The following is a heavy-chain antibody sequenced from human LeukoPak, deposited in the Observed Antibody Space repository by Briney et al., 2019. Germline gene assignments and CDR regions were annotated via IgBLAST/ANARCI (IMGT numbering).Heavy chain of an antibody. V-gene: IGHV1-8*01. D-gene: IGHD6-13*01. CDR3: ARNGQQVRYFQH. CDR2: MNPNSGNT. J-gene: IGHJ1*01. Sequence: ASVKVSCKASGYTFTNYDINWVRQATGQGLEWMGWMNPNSGNTGYAQKFQGRVNMTRNTSISTAYMELSSLRSKDTAVYYCARNGQQVRYFQHWGQGTLVTVSS. CDR1: GYTFTNYD.